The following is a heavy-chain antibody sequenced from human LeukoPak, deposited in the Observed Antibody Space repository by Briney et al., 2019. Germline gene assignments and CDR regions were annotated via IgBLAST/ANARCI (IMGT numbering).Heavy chain of an antibody. CDR1: GGSISSYY. D-gene: IGHD3-9*01. V-gene: IGHV4-59*01. CDR2: IYYSGST. J-gene: IGHJ5*02. Sequence: PSETLSLTCTASGGSISSYYWSWIRQPPGKGLEWIGYIYYSGSTNYNPSLKSRVTISVDTSKNQFSLKLSSVTAADTAVYYCAGEVTIFSGWFDPWGQGTLVTVSS. CDR3: AGEVTIFSGWFDP.